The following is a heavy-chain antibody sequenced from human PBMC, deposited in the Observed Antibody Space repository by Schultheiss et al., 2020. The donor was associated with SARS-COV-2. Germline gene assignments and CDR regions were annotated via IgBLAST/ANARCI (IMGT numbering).Heavy chain of an antibody. Sequence: GESLKISCAASGFTFSGSAMHWVRQASGKGLEWVGRIRSKANSYATAYAASVKGRFTISRDDSKNTAYLQMNSLKTEDTAVYYCTGDIVVVPAAMPGVYYYYYMDVWGKRTTVTVSS. D-gene: IGHD2-2*01. CDR2: IRSKANSYAT. CDR1: GFTFSGSA. CDR3: TGDIVVVPAAMPGVYYYYYMDV. J-gene: IGHJ6*03. V-gene: IGHV3-73*01.